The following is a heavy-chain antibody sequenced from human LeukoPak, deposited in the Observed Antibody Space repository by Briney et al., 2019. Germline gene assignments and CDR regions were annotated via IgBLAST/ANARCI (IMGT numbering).Heavy chain of an antibody. CDR3: TTELGDHVVPAPPVAVAGLDY. Sequence: LEWVGRIKSKTDGGTTDYAAPVKGRFTISRDDSKNTLYLQMNSLKTEDTAVYYCTTELGDHVVPAPPVAVAGLDYWGQGTLVTVSS. D-gene: IGHD6-19*01. CDR2: IKSKTDGGTT. V-gene: IGHV3-15*01. J-gene: IGHJ4*02.